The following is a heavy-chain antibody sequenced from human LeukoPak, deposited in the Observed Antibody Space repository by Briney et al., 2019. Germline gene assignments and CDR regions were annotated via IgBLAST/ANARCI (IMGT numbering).Heavy chain of an antibody. CDR2: INHSGST. D-gene: IGHD6-19*01. V-gene: IGHV4-34*01. CDR1: GGSFSGYD. Sequence: PSETLSLTCAVYGGSFSGYDWSWIRQPPGKGLEWIGEINHSGSTNYNPSPKSRVTISVDTSKNQFSLKLSSVTAADTAVYYCARHGRGWYRWFDPWGQGTLVTVSS. CDR3: ARHGRGWYRWFDP. J-gene: IGHJ5*02.